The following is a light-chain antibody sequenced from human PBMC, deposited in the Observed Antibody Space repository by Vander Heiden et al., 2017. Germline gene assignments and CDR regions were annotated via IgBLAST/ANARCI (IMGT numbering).Light chain of an antibody. V-gene: IGKV3-15*01. CDR1: QSVSSN. Sequence: EIVMTPSPATLSVSPGERATLSSRASQSVSSNLAWYQQKPGQAPRLLIYGASTRATGIPARFSGSGSGTEFTLTISSLQSEDFAVYYCQQYNNWPPTFGQGTKVEIK. CDR2: GAS. CDR3: QQYNNWPPT. J-gene: IGKJ1*01.